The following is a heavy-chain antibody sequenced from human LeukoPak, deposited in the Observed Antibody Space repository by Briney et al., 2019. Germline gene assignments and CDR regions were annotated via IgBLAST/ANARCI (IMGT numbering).Heavy chain of an antibody. CDR1: GFSLSSTAVA. J-gene: IGHJ3*02. CDR2: LTWDDDR. D-gene: IGHD3-16*01. V-gene: IGHV2-5*02. Sequence: SGPTLVNPTQTLTLTCTFSGFSLSSTAVAVGWIRQPPGKALEWLALLTWDDDRRYSPSLKSRLTVTKRTSQKQVLLTMTNMDPMDTATYYCAHRALFGFDGFDIWGQGAKVTVSS. CDR3: AHRALFGFDGFDI.